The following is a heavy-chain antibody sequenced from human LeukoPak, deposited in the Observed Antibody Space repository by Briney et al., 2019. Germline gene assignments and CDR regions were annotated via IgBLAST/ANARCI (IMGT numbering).Heavy chain of an antibody. CDR1: GFTFSSYW. D-gene: IGHD2-15*01. CDR3: ARDPGYCSRGSCYYYYYMDV. V-gene: IGHV3-7*01. Sequence: GGSLRLSCAASGFTFSSYWMSWVRQAPGKGLEWVANIKKDGSEKYYVDSVKGRFTISRDNAKNSLYLQMNSLRAEDTAVYYCARDPGYCSRGSCYYYYYMDVWGKGTTVTVSS. J-gene: IGHJ6*03. CDR2: IKKDGSEK.